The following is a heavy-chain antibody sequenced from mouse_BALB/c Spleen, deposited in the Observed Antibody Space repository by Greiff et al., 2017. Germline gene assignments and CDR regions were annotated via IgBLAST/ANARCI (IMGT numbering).Heavy chain of an antibody. Sequence: EVQLQQSGAELVKPGASVKLSCTASGFNIKDYYMHWVKQRPEQGLEWIGWIDPENGDTEYAPKFQGKATMTADTSSNTAYLQLSSLTSEDTAVYYCNSYRYPFAYWGQGTLVTVSA. J-gene: IGHJ3*01. CDR3: NSYRYPFAY. D-gene: IGHD2-14*01. V-gene: IGHV14-4*02. CDR2: IDPENGDT. CDR1: GFNIKDYY.